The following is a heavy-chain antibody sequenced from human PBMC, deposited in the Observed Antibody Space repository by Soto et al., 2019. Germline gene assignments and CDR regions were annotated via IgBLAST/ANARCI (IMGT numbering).Heavy chain of an antibody. Sequence: SETLSLTCTVSGGTISSYYWSWIRQPPGKGPAWIGYIYYSGSTNYNPSLKSRVTISVDTSKNQFSLKLSSVTAADTAVYYCARAREYDYVWGSYRSDYYYGMDVWGQGTTVTVSS. CDR3: ARAREYDYVWGSYRSDYYYGMDV. J-gene: IGHJ6*02. CDR2: IYYSGST. D-gene: IGHD3-16*02. CDR1: GGTISSYY. V-gene: IGHV4-59*01.